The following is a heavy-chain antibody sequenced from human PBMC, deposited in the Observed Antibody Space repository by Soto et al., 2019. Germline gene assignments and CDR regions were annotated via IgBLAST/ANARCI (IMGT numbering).Heavy chain of an antibody. J-gene: IGHJ6*02. CDR3: ARDGLGPGSYYNDYYYYGMDV. D-gene: IGHD3-10*01. CDR1: GFTFSSYA. V-gene: IGHV3-30*04. Sequence: GGSLRLSCAASGFTFSSYAMHWVRQAPGKGLEWVAVISYDGSNKYYADSVKGRFTISRDNSKNTLYLQMNSLRAEDKAVYYCARDGLGPGSYYNDYYYYGMDVWGQGTTVTVSS. CDR2: ISYDGSNK.